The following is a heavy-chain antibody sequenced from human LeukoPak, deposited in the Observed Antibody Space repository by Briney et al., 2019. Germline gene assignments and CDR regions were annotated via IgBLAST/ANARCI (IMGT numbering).Heavy chain of an antibody. J-gene: IGHJ4*02. CDR3: AREGPVRFLEPWGFDY. D-gene: IGHD3-3*01. CDR2: IKQDGSEK. Sequence: GGSLRLSCVASGFTFSSRDWMTWVRQAPGKGLEWVANIKQDGSEKYYVDSVKGRFTISRDNAKNSLYLQMNSLRAEDTAVYYCAREGPVRFLEPWGFDYWGQGTLVTVSS. V-gene: IGHV3-7*01. CDR1: GFTFSSRDW.